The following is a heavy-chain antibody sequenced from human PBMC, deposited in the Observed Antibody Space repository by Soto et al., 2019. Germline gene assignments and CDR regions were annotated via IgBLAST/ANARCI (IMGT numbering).Heavy chain of an antibody. D-gene: IGHD6-6*01. CDR3: ARSKYSSSSRWYFDL. Sequence: GGSLRLSCAASGFTFSSYTMNWVRQAPGKGLEWVAVISYDGSNKYYADSVKGRFTISRDNSKNTLYLQMNGLRAEDTAVYYCARSKYSSSSRWYFDLWGRGTLVTVSS. CDR1: GFTFSSYT. CDR2: ISYDGSNK. V-gene: IGHV3-30-3*01. J-gene: IGHJ2*01.